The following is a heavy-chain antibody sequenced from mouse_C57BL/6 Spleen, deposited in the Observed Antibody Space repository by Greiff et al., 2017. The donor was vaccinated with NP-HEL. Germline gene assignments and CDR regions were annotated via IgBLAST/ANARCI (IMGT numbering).Heavy chain of an antibody. D-gene: IGHD3-3*01. CDR3: ARIGRGTAWFAY. V-gene: IGHV2-2*01. CDR2: IWSGGST. CDR1: GFSLTSYG. Sequence: VQGVESGPGLVQPSQSLSITCTVSGFSLTSYGVHWVRQSPGKGLEWLGVIWSGGSTDYNAAFISRLSISKDNSKSQVFFKMDSLQADDTAIYYCARIGRGTAWFAYWGQGTLVTVSA. J-gene: IGHJ3*01.